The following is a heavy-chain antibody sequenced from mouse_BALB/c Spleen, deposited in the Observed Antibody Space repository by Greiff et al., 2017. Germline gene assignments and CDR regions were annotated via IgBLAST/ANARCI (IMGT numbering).Heavy chain of an antibody. J-gene: IGHJ1*01. CDR1: GYTFTSYW. CDR3: ARHRYDEDWYFDV. D-gene: IGHD2-14*01. V-gene: IGHV1S81*02. Sequence: VQLQQSGAELVKPGASVKLSCKASGYTFTSYWMHWVKQRPGQGLEWIGEINPSNGRTNYNEKFKSKATLTVDKSSSTAYMQLSSLTSEDSAVYYCARHRYDEDWYFDVWGAGTTVTVSS. CDR2: INPSNGRT.